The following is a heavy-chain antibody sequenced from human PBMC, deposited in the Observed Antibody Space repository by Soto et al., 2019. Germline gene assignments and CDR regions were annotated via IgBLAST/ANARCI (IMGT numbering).Heavy chain of an antibody. V-gene: IGHV3-43*01. CDR2: ISWDGGST. D-gene: IGHD3-3*01. Sequence: RGSLRLSCAASGFTFDDYTMHWVRQAPGKGLEWVSLISWDGGSTYYADSVKGRFTISRDNSKNTLYLQMNSLRAEDTAVYYCARDIASTDFWSGYKDCYMDVWGKGTTVTVSS. CDR1: GFTFDDYT. CDR3: ARDIASTDFWSGYKDCYMDV. J-gene: IGHJ6*03.